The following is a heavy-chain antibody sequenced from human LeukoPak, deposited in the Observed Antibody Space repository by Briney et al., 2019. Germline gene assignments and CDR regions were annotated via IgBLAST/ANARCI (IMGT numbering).Heavy chain of an antibody. D-gene: IGHD5-12*01. Sequence: PSETLSLTCTVSGGSISSYYWSWIRQPPGKGLEWIGYIYYSGSTNYNPSLKSRVTISVDTSKNQFSLKLSSVTAADTAVYYCARLWLRSGRYFDYWGQGTLVTVSS. CDR2: IYYSGST. CDR3: ARLWLRSGRYFDY. V-gene: IGHV4-59*08. J-gene: IGHJ4*02. CDR1: GGSISSYY.